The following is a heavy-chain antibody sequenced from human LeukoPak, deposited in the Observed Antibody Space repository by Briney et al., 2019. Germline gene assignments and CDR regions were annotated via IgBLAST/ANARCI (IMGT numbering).Heavy chain of an antibody. D-gene: IGHD3-3*01. CDR1: GFTFGDYA. CDR2: IRSKAYGGTT. CDR3: TRDYDFWSGYLEPNYYYGMDV. Sequence: GGSLRLSCTASGFTFGDYAMSWFRQAPGKGLEWVGFIRSKAYGGTTEYAASVKGRFTISRDDSKSIAYLQMNSLKTEDTAVYYCTRDYDFWSGYLEPNYYYGMDVWGQGTTVTVSS. J-gene: IGHJ6*02. V-gene: IGHV3-49*03.